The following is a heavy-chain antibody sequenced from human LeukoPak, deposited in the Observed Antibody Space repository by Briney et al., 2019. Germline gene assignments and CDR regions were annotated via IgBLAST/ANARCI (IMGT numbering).Heavy chain of an antibody. CDR3: ARRLTQYDCFDP. Sequence: HPGGSLRLSCAASGFTFSSYAMSWVRQAPGKGLEWVSAISGSGGSTYYADSVKGRFTISRDNSKNTLYLQMNSLRAEDTGVYYCARRLTQYDCFDPWGQGILVTVSS. J-gene: IGHJ5*02. D-gene: IGHD2-2*01. CDR2: ISGSGGST. CDR1: GFTFSSYA. V-gene: IGHV3-23*01.